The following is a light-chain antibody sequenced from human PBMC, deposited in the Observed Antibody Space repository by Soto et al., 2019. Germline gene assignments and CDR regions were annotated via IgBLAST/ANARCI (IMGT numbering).Light chain of an antibody. CDR3: MQGTHWPWT. CDR2: KVS. Sequence: DAAMTQSPVSLPVALGPPASISCRSSQSLVYSDGNTYLNWFQQRPGQSPRRLIYKVSNRDSGVPDRFSGSGSGTDFTLKISRVEAEDVRVYYCMQGTHWPWTLGQGTKVDSK. V-gene: IGKV2-30*01. J-gene: IGKJ1*01. CDR1: QSLVYSDGNTY.